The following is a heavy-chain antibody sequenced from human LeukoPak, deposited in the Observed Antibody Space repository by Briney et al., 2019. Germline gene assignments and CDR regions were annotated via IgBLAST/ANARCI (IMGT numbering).Heavy chain of an antibody. Sequence: SETLSLTCTVSGRSISSYYWSWIRQPPGKGLEWIGYIYYSGSTNYNPSLKSQVPISVDKPQNQFSLKLGALNAAAPPVFYCARHLPYDAFDIWGQGTRVTVSS. CDR1: GRSISSYY. V-gene: IGHV4-59*08. J-gene: IGHJ3*02. CDR2: IYYSGST. CDR3: ARHLPYDAFDI.